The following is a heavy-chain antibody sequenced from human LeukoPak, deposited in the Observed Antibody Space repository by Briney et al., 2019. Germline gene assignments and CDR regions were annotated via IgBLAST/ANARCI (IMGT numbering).Heavy chain of an antibody. CDR2: IHYTGST. V-gene: IGHV4-59*01. CDR1: SGSISTYY. CDR3: ARSSVSRYYIDY. Sequence: SETLSLTCTVSSGSISTYYWSWIRQPPGKRLEWIGFIHYTGSTNYNPSLKSRVTISVDTSKNQFSLKLNSVTAADTAVYYCARSSVSRYYIDYWGQGTLVTVSS. D-gene: IGHD1-26*01. J-gene: IGHJ4*02.